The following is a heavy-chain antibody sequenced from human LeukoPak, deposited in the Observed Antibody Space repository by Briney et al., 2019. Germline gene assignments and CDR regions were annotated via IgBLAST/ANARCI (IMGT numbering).Heavy chain of an antibody. V-gene: IGHV5-51*01. D-gene: IGHD2-2*01. CDR1: GYSFTSYW. CDR3: ARTTCSSTSCYRYYYYYMDV. CDR2: IYPGDSGT. Sequence: GESLKISCKGSGYSFTSYWIGWVRQMPGKGLEWMGIIYPGDSGTRYSPSFQGQVTISADKSISTAYLQWSSLKASDTAMYYCARTTCSSTSCYRYYYYYMDVWGKGTTVTVSS. J-gene: IGHJ6*03.